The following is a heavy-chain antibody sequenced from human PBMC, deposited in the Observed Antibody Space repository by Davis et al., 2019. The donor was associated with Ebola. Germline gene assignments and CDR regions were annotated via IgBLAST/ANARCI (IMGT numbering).Heavy chain of an antibody. V-gene: IGHV1-3*01. Sequence: ASVKVSCKASGYTFTSYAMHWVRQAPGQRLEWMGWINAGNGNTKYSQKFQGRVTITRDTSASTAYMELSRLRSEDTAVYYCARDEGYQLLFDYYYGMDVWGQGTTVTVSS. D-gene: IGHD2-2*01. CDR3: ARDEGYQLLFDYYYGMDV. CDR1: GYTFTSYA. J-gene: IGHJ6*02. CDR2: INAGNGNT.